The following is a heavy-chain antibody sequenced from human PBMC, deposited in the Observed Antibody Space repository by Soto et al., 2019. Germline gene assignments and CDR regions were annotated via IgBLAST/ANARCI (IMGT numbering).Heavy chain of an antibody. J-gene: IGHJ4*02. CDR3: ARAPVAGPLFSFDY. D-gene: IGHD6-19*01. Sequence: SGPTLVNPTQTLTLTCTFSGFSLSTSGMFVSWIRQPPGKALEWLALINWDDDKYYSTSLKTRLTISKDTSKNQVVLIMTNMDPVDTATYYCARAPVAGPLFSFDYWGQGTLVTVSS. CDR1: GFSLSTSGMF. V-gene: IGHV2-70*01. CDR2: INWDDDK.